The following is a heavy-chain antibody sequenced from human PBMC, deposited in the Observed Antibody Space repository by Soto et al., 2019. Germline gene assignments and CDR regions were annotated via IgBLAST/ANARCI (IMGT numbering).Heavy chain of an antibody. CDR2: ISYDGSNK. V-gene: IGHV3-30*18. CDR1: GFTFSSYG. Sequence: QVQLVESGGGVVQPGRSLRLSCAASGFTFSSYGMHWVRQAPGKGLEWVAVISYDGSNKYYADSVKGRFTISRDNSKNTLYLQMNSLRAEDTPVYYCAKGGSNYGMDVWGQGTTVTVSS. CDR3: AKGGSNYGMDV. D-gene: IGHD1-1*01. J-gene: IGHJ6*02.